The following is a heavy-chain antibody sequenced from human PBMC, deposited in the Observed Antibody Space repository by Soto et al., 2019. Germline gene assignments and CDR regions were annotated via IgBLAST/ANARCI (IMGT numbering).Heavy chain of an antibody. CDR3: AKFGLAHCSSTSCYPGDYYYYGMDV. CDR1: GGSISTVGYS. Sequence: SETLSLTCTVSGGSISTVGYSWSWIRQPPGKGLEWIGYIYHSGNTFYNPSLKSRVTISVDTSKNQFSLKLSSMTAADTAVYYCAKFGLAHCSSTSCYPGDYYYYGMDVWGQGTTVTVSS. D-gene: IGHD2-2*01. J-gene: IGHJ6*02. V-gene: IGHV4-30-2*03. CDR2: IYHSGNT.